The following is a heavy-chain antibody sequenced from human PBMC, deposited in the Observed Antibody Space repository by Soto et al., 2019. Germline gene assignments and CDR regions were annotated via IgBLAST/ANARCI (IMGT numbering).Heavy chain of an antibody. CDR1: GYTFTSYD. J-gene: IGHJ6*02. CDR2: MNPNSGNT. D-gene: IGHD5-12*01. Sequence: ASVKVSCKASGYTFTSYDINWVRQATGQGLEWMGWMNPNSGNTGYAQKFQGRVTMTRNTSISTAYMELSSLRSEDTAVYYCARAGDIVATIAHYGMAVWGQGTTVTVSS. CDR3: ARAGDIVATIAHYGMAV. V-gene: IGHV1-8*01.